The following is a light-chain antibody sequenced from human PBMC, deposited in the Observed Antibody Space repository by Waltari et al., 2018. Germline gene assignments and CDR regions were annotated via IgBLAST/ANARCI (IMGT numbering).Light chain of an antibody. J-gene: IGLJ1*01. CDR3: ATWDDRLSDYV. V-gene: IGLV1-47*01. CDR1: SSNIGSNY. Sequence: QSVLTQPPSASGTPGQRVIISCSGSSSNIGSNYGYWYHQLLVTAPKLLIYRNNQRPSGVPDRFSGSKSGTSSSLGISGLRSEDEADYYCATWDDRLSDYVFGTGTKVTAL. CDR2: RNN.